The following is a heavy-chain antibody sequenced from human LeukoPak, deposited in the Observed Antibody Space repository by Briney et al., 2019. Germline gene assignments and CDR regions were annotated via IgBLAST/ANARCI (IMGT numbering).Heavy chain of an antibody. CDR2: NGTTGDT. D-gene: IGHD6-19*01. Sequence: GGSLRLSCAASGLTFSGYDMFWVRQATGKGLEWVSGNGTTGDTYYAGSVKGRFTISRENARNSLYLQMNSLIAGDTAVYYCARSTIAVAYGMDVWGQGTTVTVSS. V-gene: IGHV3-13*04. CDR3: ARSTIAVAYGMDV. CDR1: GLTFSGYD. J-gene: IGHJ6*02.